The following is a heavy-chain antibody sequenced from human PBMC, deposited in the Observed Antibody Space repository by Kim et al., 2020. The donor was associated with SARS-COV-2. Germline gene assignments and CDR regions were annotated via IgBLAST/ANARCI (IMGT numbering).Heavy chain of an antibody. V-gene: IGHV3-9*01. CDR1: GFTCGDYA. CDR2: ISWNSGSI. D-gene: IGHD3-22*01. J-gene: IGHJ6*01. CDR3: AKEIKAIVVGLNYYYYG. Sequence: GGSLRLSCAASGFTCGDYAIHWVRQAPGKGLEWVSGISWNSGSIGFADSVKGRFIISSDNAKKSLYLQMNSLGAEDTALYYCAKEIKAIVVGLNYYYYG.